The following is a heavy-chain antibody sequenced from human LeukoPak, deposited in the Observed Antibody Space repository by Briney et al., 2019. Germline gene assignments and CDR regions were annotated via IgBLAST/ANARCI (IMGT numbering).Heavy chain of an antibody. Sequence: SETLSLTCTVSGGSISSSSYYWGWIRQPPGKVLHWFWSIYYSGSTYYNPAIKSRVPISVDASKNQFPLKLSSVTAADTAVYYCARVTGYMIEDYFDYWGQGTLVTVSS. V-gene: IGHV4-39*06. CDR2: IYYSGST. CDR3: ARVTGYMIEDYFDY. CDR1: GGSISSSSYY. D-gene: IGHD3-22*01. J-gene: IGHJ4*02.